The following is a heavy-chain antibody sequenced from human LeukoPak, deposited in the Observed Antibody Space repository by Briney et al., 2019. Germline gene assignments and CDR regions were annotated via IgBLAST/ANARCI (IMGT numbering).Heavy chain of an antibody. CDR1: GYTFTSYG. CDR2: ISAYNGNT. V-gene: IGHV1-18*01. Sequence: ASVKVSCKASGYTFTSYGISWVRQAPGQGLEWMGWISAYNGNTNYAQKLQGRVTMTTDTSTSTAYMELRSLRSDDTAVYYCARSRITIFGVVTSGGYWGQGTLVTVSS. CDR3: ARSRITIFGVVTSGGY. D-gene: IGHD3-3*01. J-gene: IGHJ4*02.